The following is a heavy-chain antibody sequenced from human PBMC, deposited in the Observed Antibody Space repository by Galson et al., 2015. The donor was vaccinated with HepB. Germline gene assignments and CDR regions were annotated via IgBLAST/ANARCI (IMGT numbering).Heavy chain of an antibody. CDR3: ARGNIAAAGTAWFDP. J-gene: IGHJ5*02. Sequence: SVKVSCKASGGTFSSYAISWVRQAPGQGLEWMGGIIPIFGTANYAQKFQGRVTITADESTSTAYMELSSLRSEDTAVYYCARGNIAAAGTAWFDPWGQGTLVTVSS. V-gene: IGHV1-69*13. CDR1: GGTFSSYA. CDR2: IIPIFGTA. D-gene: IGHD6-13*01.